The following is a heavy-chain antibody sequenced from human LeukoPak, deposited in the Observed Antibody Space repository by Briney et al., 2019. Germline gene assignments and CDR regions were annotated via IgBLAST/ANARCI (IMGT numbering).Heavy chain of an antibody. CDR3: ARVSNWNYNYYFDY. D-gene: IGHD1-7*01. CDR1: GYTFTSYG. J-gene: IGHJ4*02. Sequence: VASVKVSCMASGYTFTSYGISWVRQAPGQGLEWMGWISVYNGNTNYAQKLQGRVTMTTDTSTSTAYMELRSLRSDDTAVYYCARVSNWNYNYYFDYWGQGTLVTVSS. CDR2: ISVYNGNT. V-gene: IGHV1-18*01.